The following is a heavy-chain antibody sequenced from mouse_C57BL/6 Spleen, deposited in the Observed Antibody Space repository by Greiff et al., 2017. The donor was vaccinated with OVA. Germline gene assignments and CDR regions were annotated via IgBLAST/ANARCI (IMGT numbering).Heavy chain of an antibody. J-gene: IGHJ4*01. D-gene: IGHD3-2*02. V-gene: IGHV1-59*01. CDR1: GYTFTSYW. Sequence: QVQLQQPGAELVRPGTSVTLSCKASGYTFTSYWMHWVKQRPGQGLEWIGVIDPSDSYTNYNQKFKGKATLTVDTSSSTAYMQLSSLTSEDSAVYYCARGAAQATYYAMDYWVQGTSVTVSS. CDR3: ARGAAQATYYAMDY. CDR2: IDPSDSYT.